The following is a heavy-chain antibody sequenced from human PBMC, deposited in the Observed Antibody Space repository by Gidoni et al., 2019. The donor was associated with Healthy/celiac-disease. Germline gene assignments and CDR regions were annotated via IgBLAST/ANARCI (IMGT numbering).Heavy chain of an antibody. Sequence: QVQLVQSGAEVKKPGASVKVSCKASGYTFTSYYMHWVRQAPGQGLEWMGIINPSGGSTSYAQKFQGRVTMTRDTSTSTVYMELSSLRSEDTAVYYCARAGITIFGVVIPISGYWGQGTLVTVSS. CDR3: ARAGITIFGVVIPISGY. CDR2: INPSGGST. CDR1: GYTFTSYY. V-gene: IGHV1-46*01. D-gene: IGHD3-3*01. J-gene: IGHJ4*02.